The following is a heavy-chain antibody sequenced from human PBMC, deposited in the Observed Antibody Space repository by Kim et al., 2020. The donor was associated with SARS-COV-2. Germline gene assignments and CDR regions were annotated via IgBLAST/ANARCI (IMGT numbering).Heavy chain of an antibody. CDR3: ARDIRITMVQGVIIDLAYNWFDH. D-gene: IGHD3-10*01. J-gene: IGHJ5*02. V-gene: IGHV1-18*01. CDR2: ISAYNGNT. Sequence: ASVKVSCKASGYTFTSYGISWVRQAPGQGLEWMGWISAYNGNTNYAQKLQGRVTMTTDTSTSTAYMELRRLRSDDTAVYYCARDIRITMVQGVIIDLAYNWFDHWGQGTLVTVSS. CDR1: GYTFTSYG.